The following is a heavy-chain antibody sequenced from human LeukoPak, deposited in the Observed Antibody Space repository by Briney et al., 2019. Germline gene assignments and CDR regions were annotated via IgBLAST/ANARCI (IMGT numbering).Heavy chain of an antibody. CDR3: ARPAYDFWSGYPPRAYYYYYMDV. D-gene: IGHD3-3*01. CDR1: GYTFTGYY. CDR2: IDPNSGGT. Sequence: EASVKVSCKASGYTFTGYYMHWVRQAPGQGLEWMGRIDPNSGGTNYAQKLQGRVTMTTDTSTSTAYMELRSLRSDDTAVYYCARPAYDFWSGYPPRAYYYYYMDVWGKGTTVTVSS. J-gene: IGHJ6*03. V-gene: IGHV1-2*06.